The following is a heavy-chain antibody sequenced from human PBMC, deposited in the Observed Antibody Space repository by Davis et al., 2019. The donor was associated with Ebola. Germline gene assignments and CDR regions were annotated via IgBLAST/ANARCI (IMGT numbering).Heavy chain of an antibody. CDR3: ARAQFPTTSDH. V-gene: IGHV1-18*04. CDR1: GYTFTNYG. D-gene: IGHD1-1*01. CDR2: INPHNGNT. Sequence: ASVKVSCKASGYTFTNYGITWVRQAPGQGLEWMGWINPHNGNTNYAQNVQGRVTMTTDTATTTAYMEVGRLRSDDTAVYYCARAQFPTTSDHWGQGTLVTVSS. J-gene: IGHJ4*02.